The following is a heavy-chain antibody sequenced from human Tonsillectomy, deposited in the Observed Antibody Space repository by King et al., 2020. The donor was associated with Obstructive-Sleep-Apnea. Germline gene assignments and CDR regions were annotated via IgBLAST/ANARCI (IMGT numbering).Heavy chain of an antibody. CDR2: IWYDGSNK. Sequence: VQLVESGGGVVQPGRSLRLSCAASGFTFSSYVMHWVRQAPGKGLEWVAVIWYDGSNKYYADSVKGRFTISRENSKNTRYLQMNSLRAEETAGYYCAGGDGYNSGEFSYYFDYWGQGTLVTVSS. CDR3: AGGDGYNSGEFSYYFDY. D-gene: IGHD5-24*01. CDR1: GFTFSSYV. J-gene: IGHJ4*02. V-gene: IGHV3-33*01.